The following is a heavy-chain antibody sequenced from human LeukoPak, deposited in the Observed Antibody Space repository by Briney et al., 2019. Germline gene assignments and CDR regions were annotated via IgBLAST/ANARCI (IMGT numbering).Heavy chain of an antibody. CDR3: ARGIAARRVHFDY. Sequence: ASVKVSCKASGYTFTSYDINRVRQATGQGLEWMGWMNPNSGNTGYAQKFQGRVTMTKNTSISTAYMELSRLSSEDTAVYYCARGIAARRVHFDYWGQGTLVTVSS. V-gene: IGHV1-8*01. CDR1: GYTFTSYD. D-gene: IGHD6-6*01. CDR2: MNPNSGNT. J-gene: IGHJ4*02.